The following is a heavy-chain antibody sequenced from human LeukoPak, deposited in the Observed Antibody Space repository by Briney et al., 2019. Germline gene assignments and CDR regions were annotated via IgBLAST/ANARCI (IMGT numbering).Heavy chain of an antibody. CDR3: ASEIYGAYVDY. CDR2: IYHSGST. Sequence: SQTLSLTCAVSGGSISSGGYSWSWIRQPPGKGLEWIGYIYHSGSTYYNPSLKSRVTTSVDTSKNQFSLKLNSVTAADTAVYYCASEIYGAYVDYWGQGTLVTVSS. V-gene: IGHV4-30-2*01. J-gene: IGHJ4*02. CDR1: GGSISSGGYS. D-gene: IGHD4/OR15-4a*01.